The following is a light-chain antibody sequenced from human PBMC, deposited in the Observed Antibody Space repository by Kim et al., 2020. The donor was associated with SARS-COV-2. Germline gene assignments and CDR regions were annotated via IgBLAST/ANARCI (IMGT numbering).Light chain of an antibody. V-gene: IGKV3-11*01. CDR2: DAA. J-gene: IGKJ4*01. CDR1: HNVEIS. Sequence: PGESATLSCRSRHNVEISIAWDQQTPGRPPRLLIYDAAIRAAGIPDRFSASGSGTDFTLTIGSLGPEDFAVYYCQRRGNWPPALTFGGGTKVDIK. CDR3: QRRGNWPPALT.